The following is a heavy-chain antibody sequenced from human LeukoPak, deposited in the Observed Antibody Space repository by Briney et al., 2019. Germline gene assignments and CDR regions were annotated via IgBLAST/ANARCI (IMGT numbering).Heavy chain of an antibody. CDR2: ISGSGGST. D-gene: IGHD2-2*01. Sequence: GGTLRLSCAASGFTFDNYGMSWVRQAPGKGLEWVSSISGSGGSTYYADYVKGRITISRDNSKNTLYLQMNSLRAEDTAVYYCATCHANYYYYMDVGGKGTTVTVSS. CDR3: ATCHANYYYYMDV. CDR1: GFTFDNYG. V-gene: IGHV3-23*01. J-gene: IGHJ6*03.